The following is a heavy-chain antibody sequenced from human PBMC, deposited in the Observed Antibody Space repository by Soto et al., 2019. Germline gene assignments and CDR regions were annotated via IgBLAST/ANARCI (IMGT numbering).Heavy chain of an antibody. J-gene: IGHJ5*02. CDR1: GFTFSDYY. Sequence: QVQLVESGGGVVKTSGSLRIACAASGFTFSDYYMSWVRQAPGKGLEWVSYISSSGNNIYYADSVKGRFTISRDNANNSVYLQMNSLRAEDTALYFGAKMSSENYFDPVFSWGQGTLVTVSS. CDR2: ISSSGNNI. D-gene: IGHD3-22*01. CDR3: AKMSSENYFDPVFS. V-gene: IGHV3-11*01.